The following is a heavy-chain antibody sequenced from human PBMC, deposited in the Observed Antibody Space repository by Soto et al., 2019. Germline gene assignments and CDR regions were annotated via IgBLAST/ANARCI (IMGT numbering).Heavy chain of an antibody. CDR2: ISAYNGNT. J-gene: IGHJ6*02. D-gene: IGHD2-2*01. CDR3: ASGTPYRYCSSISCSALDV. CDR1: GYTFTNYG. Sequence: QVQLVQSGGEVKKPGASVKVSCKASGYTFTNYGISWVRQAPGQGLEWMGWISAYNGNTNHAQKFRGRVTMTTDTSTSTAYMELRSLRSDDTAVYYCASGTPYRYCSSISCSALDVWGQGTTVTVSS. V-gene: IGHV1-18*04.